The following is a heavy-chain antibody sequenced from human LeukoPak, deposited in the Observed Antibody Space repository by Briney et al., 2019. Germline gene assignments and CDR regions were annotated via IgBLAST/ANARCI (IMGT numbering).Heavy chain of an antibody. CDR3: ARAAELEPPYS. CDR2: IHQSGST. D-gene: IGHD1-1*01. Sequence: PSQTLSLTCTVSGGSISSGGYYWSWIRQPPTKGLEWIGYIHQSGSTYYKPSLKSRVTISVDRSKNQFSLKLSPVTAADTAVYYCARAAELEPPYSWGQGTLVTVSS. CDR1: GGSISSGGYY. V-gene: IGHV4-30-2*01. J-gene: IGHJ5*02.